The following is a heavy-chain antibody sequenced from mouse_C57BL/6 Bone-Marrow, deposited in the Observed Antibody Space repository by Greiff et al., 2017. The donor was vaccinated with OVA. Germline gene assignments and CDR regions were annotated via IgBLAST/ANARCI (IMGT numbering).Heavy chain of an antibody. CDR3: ARADITTAGDFDY. CDR1: GFTFSSYA. CDR2: ISYGGSYT. J-gene: IGHJ2*01. D-gene: IGHD1-1*01. Sequence: EVQRVESGGGLVKPGGSLKLSCAASGFTFSSYAMSWVRQTPEKRLEWVATISYGGSYTYYPDNVKGRFTISRDNAKNNLYLQMSHLKSEDTAMYYCARADITTAGDFDYWGQGTTLTVSS. V-gene: IGHV5-4*01.